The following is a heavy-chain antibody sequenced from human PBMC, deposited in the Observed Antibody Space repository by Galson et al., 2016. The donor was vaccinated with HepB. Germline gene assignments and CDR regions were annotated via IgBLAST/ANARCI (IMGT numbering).Heavy chain of an antibody. CDR3: GLCRDERPTIFDF. D-gene: IGHD5-12*01. CDR1: GFTFSNYA. CDR2: ISGSGGST. J-gene: IGHJ4*02. V-gene: IGHV3-23*01. Sequence: SLRLSCAASGFTFSNYAMSWVRQAPGKGLEWVSAISGSGGSTYYADSVQGRFTISRDNSKTTLFLQLNTLRADDTAAYYCGLCRDERPTIFDFWGQGTLVTVST.